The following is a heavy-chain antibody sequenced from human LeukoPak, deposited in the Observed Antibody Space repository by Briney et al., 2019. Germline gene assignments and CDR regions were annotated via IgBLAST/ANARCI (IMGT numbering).Heavy chain of an antibody. CDR2: INQGGSEK. CDR3: ARDVSDL. D-gene: IGHD2-21*02. J-gene: IGHJ4*02. Sequence: GGSLRLSCAPPGFTFSTYWMGWVRQAPGKGLEWLANINQGGSEKYYVDSVKGRFTISRDNAKNSLFLQMNSLRAEDTAVYYCARDVSDLWGQGTLVTVSS. V-gene: IGHV3-7*01. CDR1: GFTFSTYW.